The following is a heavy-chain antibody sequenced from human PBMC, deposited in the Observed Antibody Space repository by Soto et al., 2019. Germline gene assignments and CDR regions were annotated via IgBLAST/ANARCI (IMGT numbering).Heavy chain of an antibody. D-gene: IGHD2-2*01. J-gene: IGHJ2*01. V-gene: IGHV3-23*01. CDR3: AKSAGGYCSTTTCAGNFGYFDL. Sequence: EVQLLESGGGLVQPGGSLRLSCAASGFTFSSYAMSWVRQAPGKGLEWVSGISGSGDSTYYADSVKGRFTISRDNSKRTLYLQMNSLRADDTAVYYCAKSAGGYCSTTTCAGNFGYFDLWGRGTLVTVSS. CDR2: ISGSGDST. CDR1: GFTFSSYA.